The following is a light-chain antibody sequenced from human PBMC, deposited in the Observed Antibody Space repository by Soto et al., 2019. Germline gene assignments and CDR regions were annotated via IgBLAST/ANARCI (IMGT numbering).Light chain of an antibody. V-gene: IGLV2-14*01. CDR2: EVS. CDR1: SSDVGIYNY. CDR3: SSYTTSSTRV. Sequence: QSPLTQPASVSLSPGQSIAISCSGSSSDVGIYNYVSLYQQHPGKVAKLIIYEVSNRPSGVSNRFSGSKSGNTASLTISGLQAEDEADYYCSSYTTSSTRVFGTGTKSPS. J-gene: IGLJ1*01.